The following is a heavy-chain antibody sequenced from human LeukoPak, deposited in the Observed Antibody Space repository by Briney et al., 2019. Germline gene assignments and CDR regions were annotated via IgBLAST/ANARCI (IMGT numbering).Heavy chain of an antibody. D-gene: IGHD4-17*01. CDR2: IMPLFGTA. CDR1: GGTFNNSA. V-gene: IGHV1-69*05. CDR3: ARDVHGDYGSGWFDP. J-gene: IGHJ5*02. Sequence: SVKVSCKTSGGTFNNSAISWVRQARVQGLEWLGGIMPLFGTAGYAQKFQGRVTITKDESTRTVYLELTSLTSDDTAVYYCARDVHGDYGSGWFDPWGQGTLVSVSS.